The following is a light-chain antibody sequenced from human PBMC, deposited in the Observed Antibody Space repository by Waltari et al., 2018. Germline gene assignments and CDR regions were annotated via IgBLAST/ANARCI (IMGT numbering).Light chain of an antibody. CDR1: SAHTSNV. Sequence: QLVLTQSPSASASLGASVKLPCTLSSAHTSNVLSRLQQQPEKGPRYLMKVNSDGSHSKGDEIPDRFSGSSSGAERYLTISSLQSEDEADYYCQTGGHGTWVFGGGTKLTVL. CDR2: VNSDGSH. V-gene: IGLV4-69*01. J-gene: IGLJ3*02. CDR3: QTGGHGTWV.